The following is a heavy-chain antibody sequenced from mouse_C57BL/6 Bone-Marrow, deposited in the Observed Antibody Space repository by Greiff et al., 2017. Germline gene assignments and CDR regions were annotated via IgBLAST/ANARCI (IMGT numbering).Heavy chain of an antibody. CDR2: IYPGDGDT. CDR3: ARGGVYYGKELYYCDY. D-gene: IGHD2-1*01. V-gene: IGHV1-80*01. Sequence: QVQLKQSGAELVKPGASVKISCKASGYAFSSYWMNWVKQRPGKGLEWIGQIYPGDGDTNYNGKFKGKATLTADKSSSTAYMQLSSLTSEDSAVYFCARGGVYYGKELYYCDYWGQGTTLTVSA. CDR1: GYAFSSYW. J-gene: IGHJ2*01.